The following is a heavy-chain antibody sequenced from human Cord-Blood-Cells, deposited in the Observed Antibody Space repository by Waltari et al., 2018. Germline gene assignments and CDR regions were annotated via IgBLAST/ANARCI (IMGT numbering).Heavy chain of an antibody. J-gene: IGHJ3*02. V-gene: IGHV4-4*07. CDR1: GGSISSYY. Sequence: QVQLQESGPGLVKPSETLSLTCTVSGGSISSYYWSWIRQPAGKGLEWIGRIYTSGSTNYNPSLKSRVTMSGDTSKNQFSLKLSSVTAADTAVYYCARSVRSGYYDFWSGYYAFDIWGQGTMVTVSS. CDR2: IYTSGST. D-gene: IGHD3-3*01. CDR3: ARSVRSGYYDFWSGYYAFDI.